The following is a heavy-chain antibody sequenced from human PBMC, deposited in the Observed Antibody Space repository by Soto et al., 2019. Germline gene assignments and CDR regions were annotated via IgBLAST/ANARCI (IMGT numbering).Heavy chain of an antibody. Sequence: SETLSLTCTVSGGSISSYYWSWIRQPPGKGLEWIGYIYYSGSTNYNPSLKSRVTISVDTSKNQFSLKLSSVTAADTAVYYCARDLWRGRGYYYYGMDVWGQGTTVTVSS. J-gene: IGHJ6*02. D-gene: IGHD3-16*01. V-gene: IGHV4-59*01. CDR3: ARDLWRGRGYYYYGMDV. CDR2: IYYSGST. CDR1: GGSISSYY.